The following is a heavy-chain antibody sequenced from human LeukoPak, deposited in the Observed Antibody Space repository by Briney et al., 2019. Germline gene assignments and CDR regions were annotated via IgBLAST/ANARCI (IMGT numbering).Heavy chain of an antibody. CDR2: IRSKGYGGTT. CDR3: TRDLVLLWFGAPAFDI. Sequence: GGSLRLSCTASGFTFGDYAMSWVRQAPGKGLEWVGLIRSKGYGGTTEYAASVKGRFTISRDDSKSIAYLQMNSLKSEDTAVYYCTRDLVLLWFGAPAFDIWGQGTMVTVSS. J-gene: IGHJ3*02. V-gene: IGHV3-49*04. CDR1: GFTFGDYA. D-gene: IGHD3-10*01.